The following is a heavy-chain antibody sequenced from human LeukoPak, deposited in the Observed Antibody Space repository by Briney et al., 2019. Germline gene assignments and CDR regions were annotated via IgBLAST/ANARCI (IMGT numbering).Heavy chain of an antibody. D-gene: IGHD2-2*01. J-gene: IGHJ4*02. Sequence: SVKVSCKASGGTFSSYAISWVRQAPGQGLEWMGGIIPIFGTANYAQMFQGRVTITADESTSTAYMELSSLRSEDTAVYYCARGPSERYCSSTSCYAGLDYWGQGTLVTVSS. V-gene: IGHV1-69*13. CDR1: GGTFSSYA. CDR2: IIPIFGTA. CDR3: ARGPSERYCSSTSCYAGLDY.